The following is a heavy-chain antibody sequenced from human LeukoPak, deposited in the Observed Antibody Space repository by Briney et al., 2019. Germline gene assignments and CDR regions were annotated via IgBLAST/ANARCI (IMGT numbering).Heavy chain of an antibody. V-gene: IGHV3-48*03. Sequence: GGTLRLSCAASGFTFSSYEMNWVRQAPGEGLEWGSYISSSGSTIYYAGAVKGRFTISRDNAKNSLYLQMNSLRAEDTAVYYCARDSLVRGVINDYWGQGTLVTVSS. D-gene: IGHD3-10*01. CDR2: ISSSGSTI. CDR3: ARDSLVRGVINDY. J-gene: IGHJ4*02. CDR1: GFTFSSYE.